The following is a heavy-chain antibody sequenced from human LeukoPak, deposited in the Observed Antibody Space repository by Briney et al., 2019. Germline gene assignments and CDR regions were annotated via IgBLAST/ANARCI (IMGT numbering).Heavy chain of an antibody. D-gene: IGHD3-3*01. CDR3: AKTSLSDSSGHYYYMDV. CDR2: INSDGSAT. CDR1: GFTFSNYW. V-gene: IGHV3-74*01. Sequence: PGGSLRLSCAASGFTFSNYWMHWVRHGPGKGLVWVSRINSDGSATNYADSVKGRFTISRDNSRNTVSLQLSNLRTEDTALYYCAKTSLSDSSGHYYYMDVWGKGTTVTVSS. J-gene: IGHJ6*03.